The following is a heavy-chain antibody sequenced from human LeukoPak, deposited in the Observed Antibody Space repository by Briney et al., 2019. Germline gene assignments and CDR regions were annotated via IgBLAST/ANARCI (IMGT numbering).Heavy chain of an antibody. CDR3: ARERDDAFDI. Sequence: SRTLSLTCAISGDSVSSHSVAWNWIRQSPSRGLEWLGRTYYRSKWYNDYAVSVKSPIIINSDTSKNQFSLQLNSVTPEDTAVYYCARERDDAFDIWGQGTMVIVSS. CDR1: GDSVSSHSVA. CDR2: TYYRSKWYN. J-gene: IGHJ3*02. V-gene: IGHV6-1*01.